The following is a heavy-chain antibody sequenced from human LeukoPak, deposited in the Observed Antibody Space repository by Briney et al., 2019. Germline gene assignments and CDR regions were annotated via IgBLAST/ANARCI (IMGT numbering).Heavy chain of an antibody. D-gene: IGHD3-10*01. J-gene: IGHJ6*03. CDR2: IIPIFGTA. CDR1: GGTFSSYA. CDR3: ARINYYGSGSYYNRSYYYMDV. Sequence: GSSVKVSCKASGGTFSSYAISRVRQAPGQGLEWMGGIIPIFGTANYAQKFQGRVTITADKSTSTAYMELSSLRSEDTAVYYCARINYYGSGSYYNRSYYYMDVWGKGTTVTVSS. V-gene: IGHV1-69*06.